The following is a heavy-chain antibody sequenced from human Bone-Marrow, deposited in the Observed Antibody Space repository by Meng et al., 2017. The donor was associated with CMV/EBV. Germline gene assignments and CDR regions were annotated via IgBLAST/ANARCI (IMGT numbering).Heavy chain of an antibody. Sequence: GFTFSNYGMHWVRQAPGKGLEWVAVIWYDGSNKYYADSVKGRFTISRDNSKNTLYLQVNSLRAEDTAVYYCAKDIAVAGNMYVPSFDYWGQGTLVTVSS. J-gene: IGHJ4*02. D-gene: IGHD6-19*01. CDR1: GFTFSNYG. CDR2: IWYDGSNK. V-gene: IGHV3-33*06. CDR3: AKDIAVAGNMYVPSFDY.